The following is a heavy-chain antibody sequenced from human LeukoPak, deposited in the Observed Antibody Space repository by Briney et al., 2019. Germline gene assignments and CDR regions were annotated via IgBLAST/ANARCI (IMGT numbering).Heavy chain of an antibody. CDR2: MNPNSGNT. D-gene: IGHD2-2*02. Sequence: ASVKVSCKASGYTFTSYDINWVRQATGQGLEWMGWMNPNSGNTGYAQKFQGRVTITRNTSISTAYMELSSLRSEDTAVYYCARLNQLLYRVRYFDYWRQGTLVTVSS. V-gene: IGHV1-8*03. J-gene: IGHJ4*02. CDR1: GYTFTSYD. CDR3: ARLNQLLYRVRYFDY.